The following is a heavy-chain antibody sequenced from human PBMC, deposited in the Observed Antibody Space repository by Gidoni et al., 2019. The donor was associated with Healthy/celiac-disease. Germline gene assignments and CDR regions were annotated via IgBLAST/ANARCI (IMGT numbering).Heavy chain of an antibody. J-gene: IGHJ5*02. CDR1: GYTFTSYG. CDR2: ISAYNG. CDR3: ARDLRDDILTGYYRFDP. Sequence: QVQLVQSGAEVKKPGASVKVSCKASGYTFTSYGISWVRQAPGQGLEWMGWISAYNGNTDTSTSTAYMELRSLRSDDTAVYYCARDLRDDILTGYYRFDPWGQGTLVTVSS. V-gene: IGHV1-18*01. D-gene: IGHD3-9*01.